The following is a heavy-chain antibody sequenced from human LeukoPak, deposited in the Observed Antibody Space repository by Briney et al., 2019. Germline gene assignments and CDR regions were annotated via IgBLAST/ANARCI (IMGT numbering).Heavy chain of an antibody. D-gene: IGHD6-19*01. V-gene: IGHV4-4*09. CDR1: GGSISGYY. J-gene: IGHJ4*02. CDR3: AGRAQTTGWSFDY. Sequence: SETLSLTCTVSGGSISGYYWSWIRQPPGKGLQWIGYIYSSGATNYNPSLNSRVTISVDTSKNQFSLELSSVTAADTAVYYCAGRAQTTGWSFDYWGQGALVTVSS. CDR2: IYSSGAT.